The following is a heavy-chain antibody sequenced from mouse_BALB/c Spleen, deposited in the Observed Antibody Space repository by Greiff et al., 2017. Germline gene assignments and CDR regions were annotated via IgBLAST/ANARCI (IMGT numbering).Heavy chain of an antibody. CDR3: ARDGSSSWFAY. D-gene: IGHD1-1*01. CDR1: GFTFSDYG. CDR2: ISNLAYSI. V-gene: IGHV5-15*02. J-gene: IGHJ3*01. Sequence: EVHLVESGGGLVQPGGSRKLSCAASGFTFSDYGMAWVRQAPGKGPEWVAFISNLAYSIYYADTVTGRFTISRENAKNTLYLEMSSLRSEDTAMYYCARDGSSSWFAYWGQGTLVTVSA.